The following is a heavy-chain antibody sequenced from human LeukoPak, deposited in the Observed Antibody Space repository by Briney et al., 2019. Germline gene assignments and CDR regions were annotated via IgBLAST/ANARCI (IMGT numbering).Heavy chain of an antibody. CDR3: ARDLGELGPEYYYYYFYMDV. CDR1: GYTFTSYG. D-gene: IGHD7-27*01. J-gene: IGHJ6*03. CDR2: ISAYNGNT. Sequence: ASVKVSCKASGYTFTSYGISWVRQAPGQGLEWMGWISAYNGNTNYAQKLQGRVTMATDTSTSTAYMELRSLRSDDTAVYYCARDLGELGPEYYYYYFYMDVWGKGTTVTVSS. V-gene: IGHV1-18*01.